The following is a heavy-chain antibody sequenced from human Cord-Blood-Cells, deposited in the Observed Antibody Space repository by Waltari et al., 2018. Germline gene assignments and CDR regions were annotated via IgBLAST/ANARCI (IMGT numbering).Heavy chain of an antibody. CDR1: GFSLSTSGTS. V-gene: IGHV2-70*01. Sequence: QVTLRESAPALVKPTQTLTLTCTFSGFSLSTSGTSVSWTRQPPGKALEWLALIVWDDDKYYSTSLKTRLTISKDTSKNQVVLTMTNMDPVDTATYYCARNYGGNSYFDYGGQGTLVTVSS. CDR3: ARNYGGNSYFDY. J-gene: IGHJ4*02. CDR2: IVWDDDK. D-gene: IGHD4-17*01.